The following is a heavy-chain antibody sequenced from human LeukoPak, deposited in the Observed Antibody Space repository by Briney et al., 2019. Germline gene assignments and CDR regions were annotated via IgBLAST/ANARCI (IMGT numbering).Heavy chain of an antibody. CDR2: ISGGGGST. D-gene: IGHD2-2*01. CDR1: GFTFSSYA. J-gene: IGHJ5*02. V-gene: IGHV3-23*01. Sequence: GGSLRLSCAASGFTFSSYAMSWVRQAPGKGLEWVSAISGGGGSTYYADSVKGRFTISRANSKNTLYLQMNSLRAEDTAVYYCAKEGADIVVVPAAENWFDPWGQGTLVTVSS. CDR3: AKEGADIVVVPAAENWFDP.